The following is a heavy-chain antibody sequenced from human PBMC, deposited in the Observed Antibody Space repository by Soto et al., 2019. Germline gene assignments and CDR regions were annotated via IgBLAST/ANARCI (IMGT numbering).Heavy chain of an antibody. V-gene: IGHV1-46*03. CDR1: GYTFTSYY. Sequence: GASVKVSCKASGYTFTSYYMHLVRQAPGQGLEWMGIINPSGGSTSYAQKFQGRVTMTRDTSTSTVYMELSSLRSEDTAVYYCARAAHVLRYFDWLSSLYYFDYWGQGTLVTVSS. CDR2: INPSGGST. CDR3: ARAAHVLRYFDWLSSLYYFDY. J-gene: IGHJ4*02. D-gene: IGHD3-9*01.